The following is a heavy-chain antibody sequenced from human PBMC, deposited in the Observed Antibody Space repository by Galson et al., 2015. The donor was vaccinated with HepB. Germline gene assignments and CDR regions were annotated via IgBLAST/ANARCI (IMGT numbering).Heavy chain of an antibody. CDR3: VGTQESSTTFYYYYYGMDV. CDR1: GFTFTTYA. D-gene: IGHD2-2*01. J-gene: IGHJ6*02. CDR2: ISYDEINK. Sequence: LRLSCAASGFTFTTYALHRVRQAPGKGLEWVALISYDEINKYYADSVKGRFTISRDNSKNTLELQMNSLRADDTAVYYCVGTQESSTTFYYYYYGMDVWGQGTTVTVSS. V-gene: IGHV3-30*04.